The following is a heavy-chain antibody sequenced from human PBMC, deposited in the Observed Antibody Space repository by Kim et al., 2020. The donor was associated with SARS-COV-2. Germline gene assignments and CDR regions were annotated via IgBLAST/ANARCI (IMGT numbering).Heavy chain of an antibody. V-gene: IGHV1-18*01. CDR1: GYTFTSYG. CDR3: ARGVDGPQDNLDYDILTGYVYGMDV. CDR2: ISAYNGNT. D-gene: IGHD3-9*01. J-gene: IGHJ6*02. Sequence: ASVKVSCKASGYTFTSYGISWVRQAPGQGLEWMGWISAYNGNTNYAQKLQGRVTMTTDTSTSTAYMELRSLRSDDTAVYYCARGVDGPQDNLDYDILTGYVYGMDVWGQGTTVTVSS.